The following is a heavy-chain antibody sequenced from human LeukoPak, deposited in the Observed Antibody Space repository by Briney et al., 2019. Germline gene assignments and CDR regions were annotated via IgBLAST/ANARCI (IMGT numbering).Heavy chain of an antibody. V-gene: IGHV4-38-2*02. CDR2: IYHSGST. CDR1: GYSISSGYY. J-gene: IGHJ6*03. Sequence: SETVSLTCTVSGYSISSGYYWGWIRQPPGKGLEWIGSIYHSGSTYYNPSLKSPVTISVDTSKNQFSLKLSSVTAADTAVYYCARGEGYYYYMDVWGKGTTVTVSS. CDR3: ARGEGYYYYMDV.